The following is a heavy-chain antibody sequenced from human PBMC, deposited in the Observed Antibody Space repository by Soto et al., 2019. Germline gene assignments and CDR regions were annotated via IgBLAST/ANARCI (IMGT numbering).Heavy chain of an antibody. CDR2: ISSSSTYI. CDR1: AFTFSSYR. Sequence: GGSLRLSCAASAFTFSSYRMTWVRQAPGKGLEWVSSISSSSTYIYYADSVKGRFTISRDNAKNSLYLQMNSLRAEDTAVYYCARIGGSGTWDIDYWGQGTLVTVSS. CDR3: ARIGGSGTWDIDY. V-gene: IGHV3-21*01. D-gene: IGHD3-10*01. J-gene: IGHJ4*02.